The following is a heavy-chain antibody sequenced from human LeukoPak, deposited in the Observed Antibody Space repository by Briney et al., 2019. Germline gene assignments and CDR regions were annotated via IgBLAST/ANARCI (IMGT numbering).Heavy chain of an antibody. CDR2: ISWNSDTI. CDR1: GFTFPNYA. Sequence: GGSLRLSCAASGFTFPNYAMHWVRQVPGKGLEWVSGISWNSDTIGYADFVKGRFTLSRDNAKNSVYLQMNGLRPEDMALYFCAKAAGLGSYYSGIHYWGQGILVTVSS. V-gene: IGHV3-9*03. D-gene: IGHD3-10*01. CDR3: AKAAGLGSYYSGIHY. J-gene: IGHJ4*02.